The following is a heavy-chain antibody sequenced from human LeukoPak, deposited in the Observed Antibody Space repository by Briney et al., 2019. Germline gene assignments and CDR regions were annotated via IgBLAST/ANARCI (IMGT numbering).Heavy chain of an antibody. D-gene: IGHD1-26*01. V-gene: IGHV3-23*01. Sequence: GGSLRLSCAASGFPFNAYWMTWVRQAPGKGLEWVSGTSDRGDYTYYADSVKGRFTISRDNSKNTLYLQMNSLRAEDTALYFCAKKAQYNGNYPLDYWGQGTLVTVSS. CDR3: AKKAQYNGNYPLDY. CDR2: TSDRGDYT. J-gene: IGHJ4*02. CDR1: GFPFNAYW.